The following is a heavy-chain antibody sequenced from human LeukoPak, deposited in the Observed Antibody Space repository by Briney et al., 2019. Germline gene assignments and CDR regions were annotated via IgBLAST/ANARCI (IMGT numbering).Heavy chain of an antibody. D-gene: IGHD6-6*01. CDR1: GFTSSSYA. CDR3: ARRESSSLAPLVDY. V-gene: IGHV3-30-3*01. J-gene: IGHJ4*02. Sequence: GRSLRLSCAPSGFTSSSYAMHWVRQAPGKGLEWVAVISYDGSNKYYADSVKGRFTISRDNSKNTLYLQMNRLRAEDTAVYYCARRESSSLAPLVDYWGQGTLVTVSS. CDR2: ISYDGSNK.